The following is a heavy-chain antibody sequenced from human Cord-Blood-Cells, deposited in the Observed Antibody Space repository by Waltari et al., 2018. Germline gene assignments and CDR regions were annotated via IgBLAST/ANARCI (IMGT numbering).Heavy chain of an antibody. V-gene: IGHV1-69*01. CDR3: AFHRRAARPVIPFDAFDI. CDR1: GGTFSSYA. CDR2: LIHIFGTA. D-gene: IGHD6-6*01. Sequence: QVQLVQSGAEVKKPGSSVKVSCKASGGTFSSYAISWVRQAPGQGLEWMGGLIHIFGTANYAQDFQGRVTITADESTSTAYMELSSLRSEDTAVYYCAFHRRAARPVIPFDAFDIWGQGTMVTVSS. J-gene: IGHJ3*02.